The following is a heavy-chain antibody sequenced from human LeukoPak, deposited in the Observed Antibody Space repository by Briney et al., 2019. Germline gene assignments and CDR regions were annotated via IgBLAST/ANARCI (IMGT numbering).Heavy chain of an antibody. J-gene: IGHJ4*02. CDR2: VSHDGSSI. CDR3: ARDVVRLGYSRLDY. Sequence: GRSLRLSCVASGFTFTSYPMHWVRQAPGKGLEWVALVSHDGSSIYYADSVKGRFTISRDNSKNKMYLQMNSLRPEDTAVFYCARDVVRLGYSRLDYWGQGTLVTVSS. CDR1: GFTFTSYP. D-gene: IGHD2-15*01. V-gene: IGHV3-30*04.